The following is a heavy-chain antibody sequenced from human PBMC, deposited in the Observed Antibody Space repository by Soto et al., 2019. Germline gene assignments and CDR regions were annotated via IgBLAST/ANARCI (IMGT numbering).Heavy chain of an antibody. CDR3: ARITGYCSSTSCRTRDV. V-gene: IGHV4-34*01. CDR2: INHSGSA. CDR1: GGSFSGYY. Sequence: SETLSLTCAVYGGSFSGYYWSWIRQPPGKGLEWIGEINHSGSANYNPSLKSRVTISVDTSKNQFSLKLSSVTAADTAVYYCARITGYCSSTSCRTRDVWGQGTTVTVS. D-gene: IGHD2-2*01. J-gene: IGHJ6*02.